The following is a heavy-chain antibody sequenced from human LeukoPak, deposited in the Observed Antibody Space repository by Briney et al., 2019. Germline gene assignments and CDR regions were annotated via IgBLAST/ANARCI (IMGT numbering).Heavy chain of an antibody. D-gene: IGHD6-19*01. CDR3: ARGPAEPGLADY. Sequence: PGGSLRLSCAASGFTFSSYWMHWVRQAPGKGLVWVSRISNDGSTTSYADSVKGRFTVSRDNAKNTLYLQMNSLRAEDTAVYYCARGPAEPGLADYWGQGTLVTVSS. CDR2: ISNDGSTT. J-gene: IGHJ4*02. CDR1: GFTFSSYW. V-gene: IGHV3-74*01.